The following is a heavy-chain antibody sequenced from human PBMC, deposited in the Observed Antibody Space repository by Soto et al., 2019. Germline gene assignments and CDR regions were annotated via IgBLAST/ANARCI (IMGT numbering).Heavy chain of an antibody. Sequence: GASVKVSCKASGGTFSSYAISWVRQAPGQGLEWMGGIIPIFGTANYAQKFQGRVTITANESTSTAYMELSSLRSEDTAVYYCARLVDQDILTGSSLSDYGMDVWGQGTTVTVSS. D-gene: IGHD3-9*01. CDR3: ARLVDQDILTGSSLSDYGMDV. CDR1: GGTFSSYA. V-gene: IGHV1-69*13. J-gene: IGHJ6*02. CDR2: IIPIFGTA.